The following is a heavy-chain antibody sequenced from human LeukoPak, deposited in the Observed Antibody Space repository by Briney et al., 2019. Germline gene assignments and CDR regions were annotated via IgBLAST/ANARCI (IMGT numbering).Heavy chain of an antibody. D-gene: IGHD6-6*01. CDR3: ARTPGSSSSVFYYHYMDV. V-gene: IGHV3-30*04. J-gene: IGHJ6*03. CDR2: ISYDGSNK. Sequence: GGSLRLSCAASGFTFSNYPMHWVRQAPGKGLEWVAVISYDGSNKYYADSVRGRFTISRDNYKNTLYLQMNSLRAEDTAVYYCARTPGSSSSVFYYHYMDVWGKGTTVTVSS. CDR1: GFTFSNYP.